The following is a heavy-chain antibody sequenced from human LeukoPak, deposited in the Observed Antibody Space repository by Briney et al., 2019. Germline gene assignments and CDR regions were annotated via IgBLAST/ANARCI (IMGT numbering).Heavy chain of an antibody. V-gene: IGHV1-69*05. J-gene: IGHJ4*02. Sequence: SVRVSCKXSGGTFSSYAISWVRQAPGQGLEWMGGIIPIFGTANYAQKFQGRVTITTDESTSTAYMELSSLRSEDTAVYYCARDIGSGSYHFDYWGQGTLVTVSS. CDR1: GGTFSSYA. D-gene: IGHD3-10*01. CDR2: IIPIFGTA. CDR3: ARDIGSGSYHFDY.